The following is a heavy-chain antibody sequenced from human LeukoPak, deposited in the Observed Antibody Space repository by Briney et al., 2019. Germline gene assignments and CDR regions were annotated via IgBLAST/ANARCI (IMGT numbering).Heavy chain of an antibody. V-gene: IGHV3-30*02. D-gene: IGHD5-18*01. CDR2: IRYDGSNK. Sequence: GGSLRLSCAASGFTFSSYGMHWVRQAPGKGLEWVALIRYDGSNKYYADSVKGRFTISRDNSKNTLYLQMNSLRAEDTAVYYCARSSYGSSLTYNWFDPWGQGTLVTVSS. CDR3: ARSSYGSSLTYNWFDP. J-gene: IGHJ5*02. CDR1: GFTFSSYG.